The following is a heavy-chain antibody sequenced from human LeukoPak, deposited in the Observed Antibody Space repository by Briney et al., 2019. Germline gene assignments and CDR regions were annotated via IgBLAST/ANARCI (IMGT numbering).Heavy chain of an antibody. V-gene: IGHV1-8*01. D-gene: IGHD3-9*01. J-gene: IGHJ5*02. Sequence: GASVKVSCKASGYTFTSYDINWVRQATGQGLEWMGWMNPNSGNTGYAQKFQGRVTMTRNTSISTAYMGLSSLRSEDTAVYYCARGRNTNYYDIWNWFDPWGQGTLVTVSS. CDR2: MNPNSGNT. CDR3: ARGRNTNYYDIWNWFDP. CDR1: GYTFTSYD.